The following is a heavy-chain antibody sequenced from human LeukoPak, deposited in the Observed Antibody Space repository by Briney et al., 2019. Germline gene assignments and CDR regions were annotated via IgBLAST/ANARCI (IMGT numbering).Heavy chain of an antibody. D-gene: IGHD3-10*01. CDR1: GFNFENYY. J-gene: IGHJ4*02. Sequence: PGGSLRLSCVASGFNFENYYMSRVRQAPGKGLEWVADIRHDGSEQYNVDSVKGRFTISRDIAKNSLFLQMNSLTAEDTAVYYCARDGSGSDFSLDYWGQGTLVTVSS. V-gene: IGHV3-7*04. CDR2: IRHDGSEQ. CDR3: ARDGSGSDFSLDY.